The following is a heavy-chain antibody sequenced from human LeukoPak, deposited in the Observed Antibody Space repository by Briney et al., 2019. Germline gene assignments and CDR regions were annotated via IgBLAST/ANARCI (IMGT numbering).Heavy chain of an antibody. J-gene: IGHJ5*02. CDR2: INPNSGGT. D-gene: IGHD6-19*01. CDR1: GYTFTGYY. CDR3: ARDRFIAVAGTGWFDP. Sequence: GASVKVSCKASGYTFTGYYMHWVRQAPGQGLEWMGWINPNSGGTNYAQKFQGRVTMTRDTSISTAYMELSRLRSDDTAVYYCARDRFIAVAGTGWFDPWGQGTLVTVSS. V-gene: IGHV1-2*02.